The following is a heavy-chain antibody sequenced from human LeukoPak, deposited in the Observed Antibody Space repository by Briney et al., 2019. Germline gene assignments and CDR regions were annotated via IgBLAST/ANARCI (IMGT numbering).Heavy chain of an antibody. Sequence: SETLSLTCTDSGGSISSYYWSWIRQPPGKGLEWIGYIYYSGSTNYNPSLKSRVTISVDTSKNQFSLKLSSVTAADTAVYYCARQVRSYGYLNAFDIWGQGTMVTVSS. CDR2: IYYSGST. CDR1: GGSISSYY. J-gene: IGHJ3*02. D-gene: IGHD5-18*01. V-gene: IGHV4-59*01. CDR3: ARQVRSYGYLNAFDI.